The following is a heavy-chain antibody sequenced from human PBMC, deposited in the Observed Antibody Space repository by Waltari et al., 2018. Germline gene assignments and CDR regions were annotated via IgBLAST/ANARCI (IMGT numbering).Heavy chain of an antibody. CDR1: GFTFDDYA. CDR3: AKDRVPGIAAAVFDY. D-gene: IGHD6-13*01. CDR2: ISWDGGST. J-gene: IGHJ4*02. Sequence: LSCAASGFTFDDYAMHWVRQAPGKGLEWVSLISWDGGSTYYADSVKGRFTISRDNSKNSLYLQMNSLRAEDTALYYCAKDRVPGIAAAVFDYWGQGTLVTVSS. V-gene: IGHV3-43D*03.